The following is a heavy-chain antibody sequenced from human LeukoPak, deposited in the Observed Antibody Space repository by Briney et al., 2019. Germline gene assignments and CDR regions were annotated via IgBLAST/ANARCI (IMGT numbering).Heavy chain of an antibody. CDR3: ASAPYYYYMNV. Sequence: SDTLSLTCTVSGASITNYYWRWMRQPPEKGLEWIGYKHYSGCTNYNPSLRSSVTISIDTTKNQVSLKMSSVTAAAMAVYYCASAPYYYYMNVWGKGTTVTVSS. CDR2: KHYSGCT. D-gene: IGHD3-16*01. CDR1: GASITNYY. J-gene: IGHJ6*03. V-gene: IGHV4-59*07.